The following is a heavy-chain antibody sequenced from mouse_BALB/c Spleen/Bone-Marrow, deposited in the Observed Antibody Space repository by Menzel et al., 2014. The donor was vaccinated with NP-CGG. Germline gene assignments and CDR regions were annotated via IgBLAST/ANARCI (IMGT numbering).Heavy chain of an antibody. CDR2: IRNKAYGDTI. Sequence: EVHLVESGGGLVQPGGSLRLSCSTSGFTFTNYYISWVRQPPGKALEWLGFIRNKAYGDTIEYSASVKGRLTISRDNSQSILYLQMNTLRTEDSGTEYCATDIDYDIDGTGTKDYWGQGTSVTVSS. CDR1: GFTFTNYY. V-gene: IGHV7-3*02. D-gene: IGHD2-4*01. CDR3: ATDIDYDIDGTGTKDY. J-gene: IGHJ4*01.